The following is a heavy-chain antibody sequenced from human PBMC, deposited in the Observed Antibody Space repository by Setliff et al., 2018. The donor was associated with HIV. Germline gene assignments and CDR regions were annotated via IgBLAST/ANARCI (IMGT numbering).Heavy chain of an antibody. CDR2: IYTTQTT. Sequence: SETLSLTCTVSGGSISSYYWSWIRQPPGKGLEWIGYIYTTQTTKYNPSLKRRVTISVDTSKNQFSLKLSSVTAADTAVYYCARESLDNWFDPWGQGTLVTVSS. CDR3: ARESLDNWFDP. V-gene: IGHV4-4*08. CDR1: GGSISSYY. J-gene: IGHJ5*02.